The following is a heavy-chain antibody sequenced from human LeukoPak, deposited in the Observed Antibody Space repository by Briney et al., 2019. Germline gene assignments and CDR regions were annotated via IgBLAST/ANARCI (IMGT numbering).Heavy chain of an antibody. J-gene: IGHJ4*02. V-gene: IGHV3-23*01. D-gene: IGHD1-26*01. CDR3: AKSGGATTQVHFDY. CDR1: GFTFSNYA. CDR2: ISGSGGST. Sequence: GGSLRLSCAASGFTFSNYAMSWVRQAPGKGLEWVSAISGSGGSTYYADSVKGRFTISRDNSKNTLYLQMNSLRAEDTAVYYCAKSGGATTQVHFDYWGQGTLVTVSS.